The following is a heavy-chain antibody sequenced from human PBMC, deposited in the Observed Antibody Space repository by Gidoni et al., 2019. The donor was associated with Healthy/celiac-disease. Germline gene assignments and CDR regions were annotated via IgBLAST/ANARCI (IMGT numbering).Heavy chain of an antibody. CDR1: GFTFSSYG. Sequence: QVQLVESGGGVVQPGRSLRLSCAASGFTFSSYGMHWVRQAPGKGLEWVAVIWYDGSNKYYADSVKGRFTISRDNSKNTLYLQMNSLRAEDTAVYYCASEKSGSYPQFDYWGQGTLVTVSS. CDR3: ASEKSGSYPQFDY. V-gene: IGHV3-33*01. CDR2: IWYDGSNK. J-gene: IGHJ4*02. D-gene: IGHD1-26*01.